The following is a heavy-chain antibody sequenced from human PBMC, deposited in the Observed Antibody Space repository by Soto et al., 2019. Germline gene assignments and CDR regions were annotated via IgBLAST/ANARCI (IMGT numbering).Heavy chain of an antibody. J-gene: IGHJ5*02. D-gene: IGHD2-15*01. CDR1: GGSISSGDYY. CDR3: ARGLSGGYCSGGSCCVFVP. Sequence: QVQLQESGPGLVKPSQTLSLTCTVSGGSISSGDYYWSWIRQPPGKGLEWIGYIYYSGSTYYNPSSKRRVTILVHTHKNQCSMKLSAVTAAYTAVYYCARGLSGGYCSGGSCCVFVPWGQGTLVTVSS. CDR2: IYYSGST. V-gene: IGHV4-30-4*01.